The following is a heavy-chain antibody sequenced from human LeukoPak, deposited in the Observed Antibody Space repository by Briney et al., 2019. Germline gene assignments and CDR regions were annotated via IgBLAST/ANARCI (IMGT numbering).Heavy chain of an antibody. CDR3: ARLGPNWGWGGDAFDI. Sequence: ASVKISCKTSGYIFTDYAIVWVRQAPGQGLKWIGWVGTYDGKTNYAQEVQDRVTMTTDTSASTAYVELRSLTSDDTALYYCARLGPNWGWGGDAFDIWGQGTMVTVSS. D-gene: IGHD7-27*01. CDR1: GYIFTDYA. V-gene: IGHV1-18*01. J-gene: IGHJ3*02. CDR2: VGTYDGKT.